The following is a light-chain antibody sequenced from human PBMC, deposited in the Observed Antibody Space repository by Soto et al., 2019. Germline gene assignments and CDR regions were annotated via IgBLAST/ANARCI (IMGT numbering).Light chain of an antibody. CDR3: SSYTSISTYV. V-gene: IGLV2-14*01. CDR2: EVS. J-gene: IGLJ1*01. CDR1: SSDVGGYNY. Sequence: QSVLTQPASVSGSPGQSIAISCTGTSSDVGGYNYVSWYQQHPGKAPKLMIFEVSNRPSGVSDRFSGSKSGNTASLTISGLQAEDEAEYYCSSYTSISTYVFGTGTKVTVL.